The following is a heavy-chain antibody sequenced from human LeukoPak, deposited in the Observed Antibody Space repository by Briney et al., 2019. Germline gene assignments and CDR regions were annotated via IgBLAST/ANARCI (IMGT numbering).Heavy chain of an antibody. Sequence: SETLSLTCAVYGGSFSGYYWSWIRQPPGKGLEWIGEINHSGSTNYNPSLKSRVTISVDTSKSQFSLKLSSVTAADTAVYYCARSIRTGVDPFDYWGQGTLVTVSS. D-gene: IGHD3-10*01. J-gene: IGHJ4*02. V-gene: IGHV4-34*01. CDR1: GGSFSGYY. CDR3: ARSIRTGVDPFDY. CDR2: INHSGST.